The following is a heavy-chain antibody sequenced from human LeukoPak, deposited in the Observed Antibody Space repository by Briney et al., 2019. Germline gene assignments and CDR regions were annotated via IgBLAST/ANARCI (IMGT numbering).Heavy chain of an antibody. V-gene: IGHV3-23*01. CDR3: AKVGGAGTWYGNTWPFDY. CDR1: GSTFGSYA. D-gene: IGHD3-16*01. CDR2: IRGGGGNT. Sequence: GGSLRLSCAAFGSTFGSYAMGWVRQAPGKGLGWVLAIRGGGGNTYYADSVKGRFTISRDSSKNTLYLQMNSLRAEDTAVYYCAKVGGAGTWYGNTWPFDYWGQGTLVTVSS. J-gene: IGHJ4*02.